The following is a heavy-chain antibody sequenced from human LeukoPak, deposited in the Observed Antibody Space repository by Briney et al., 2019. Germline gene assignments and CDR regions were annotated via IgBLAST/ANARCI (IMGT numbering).Heavy chain of an antibody. D-gene: IGHD3-22*01. J-gene: IGHJ4*02. V-gene: IGHV4-61*02. CDR3: ARATKYYYDSSGYYASLFDY. Sequence: SETLSLTCTVSGGSISSGSYYWSWIRQPAGKGLEWIGRIYTSGSTNYNPSLKSRVTISVDTSKNQFSLKLSSVTAAHTAVYYCARATKYYYDSSGYYASLFDYWGQGTLVTVSS. CDR2: IYTSGST. CDR1: GGSISSGSYY.